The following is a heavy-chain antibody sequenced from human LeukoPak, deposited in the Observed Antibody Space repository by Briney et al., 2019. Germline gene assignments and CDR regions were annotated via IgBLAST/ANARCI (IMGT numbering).Heavy chain of an antibody. J-gene: IGHJ4*02. Sequence: GGSLRLSCAASGFTFSDSAMHWVRQASGKGLEWVGRIRSKTNNYETAYGESVKGRVTISRDDPRNMAYLQMNSLKIEDTAVYYCAGVWSPPYTSSWPYYFDYWGQGTLVTVSS. D-gene: IGHD6-13*01. CDR2: IRSKTNNYET. CDR1: GFTFSDSA. V-gene: IGHV3-73*01. CDR3: AGVWSPPYTSSWPYYFDY.